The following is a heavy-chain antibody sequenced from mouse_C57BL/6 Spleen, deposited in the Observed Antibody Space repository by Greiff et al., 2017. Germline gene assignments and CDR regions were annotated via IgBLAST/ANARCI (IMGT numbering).Heavy chain of an antibody. J-gene: IGHJ2*01. CDR3: TRGIFDY. Sequence: EVKLMESGEGLVKPGGSLKLSCAASGFTFSSYAMSWVRQTPEKRLEWVAYISGGGDYIYYADTVKGRFTISRDNARNTLYLQMSSLKSEDTAMYYCTRGIFDYWGQGTTLTVSS. V-gene: IGHV5-9-1*02. CDR1: GFTFSSYA. CDR2: ISGGGDYI.